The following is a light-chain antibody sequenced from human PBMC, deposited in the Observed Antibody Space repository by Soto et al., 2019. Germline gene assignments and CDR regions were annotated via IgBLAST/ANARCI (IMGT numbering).Light chain of an antibody. V-gene: IGKV1-9*01. J-gene: IGKJ2*01. CDR1: QGISSY. CDR3: HQLNSYPRYT. CDR2: AAS. Sequence: DIQLTQSPSFLSASVGDRVTITCRASQGISSYLAWYQQKPGKAPKLLIYAASTLQSGVPSRFSGSGSGTEFTLTISSLQPEDFATYYCHQLNSYPRYTFGQGTKLEIK.